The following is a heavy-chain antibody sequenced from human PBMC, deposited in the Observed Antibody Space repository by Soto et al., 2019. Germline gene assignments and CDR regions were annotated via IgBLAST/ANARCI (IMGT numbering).Heavy chain of an antibody. D-gene: IGHD3-22*01. Sequence: ASVKVSCKASGYTFTSYGISWVRQAPGQRLEWMGWINAGNGNTKYSQKFQGRVTFTRDTSANTAYLELSSLLSEDTAVYYCARPKDYDDCLDLWGQGTPVTVSS. CDR1: GYTFTSYG. V-gene: IGHV1-3*01. J-gene: IGHJ4*02. CDR2: INAGNGNT. CDR3: ARPKDYDDCLDL.